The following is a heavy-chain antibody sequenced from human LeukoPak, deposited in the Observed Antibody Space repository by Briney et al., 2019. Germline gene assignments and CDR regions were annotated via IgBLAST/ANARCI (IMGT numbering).Heavy chain of an antibody. CDR1: GGSISSGSYY. CDR3: AREYNNSSGVGKRGDY. Sequence: SETLSLTCTVSGGSISSGSYYWSWIRQPPGKGLEWIGSIYTSGSTYYNPSLKSRVTISVDTSKNQFSLQLSSVTAAETAVYFCAREYNNSSGVGKRGDYWGQGALVTVSS. D-gene: IGHD6-6*01. J-gene: IGHJ4*02. CDR2: IYTSGST. V-gene: IGHV4-61*02.